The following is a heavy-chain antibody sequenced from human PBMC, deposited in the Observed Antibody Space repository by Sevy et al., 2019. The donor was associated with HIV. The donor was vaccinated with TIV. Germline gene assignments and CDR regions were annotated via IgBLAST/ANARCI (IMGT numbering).Heavy chain of an antibody. CDR3: ARDRDRSMVSISDY. D-gene: IGHD2-8*01. J-gene: IGHJ4*02. V-gene: IGHV3-48*04. Sequence: GGSLRLSCATSGFTSSSYSMNWVRQAPGKGLEWVAYISSTNSTKYYADSVKGRFTISRDNAKNSLFLQMNSLRADDTAVYYCARDRDRSMVSISDYWGRGTQVTVSS. CDR1: GFTSSSYS. CDR2: ISSTNSTK.